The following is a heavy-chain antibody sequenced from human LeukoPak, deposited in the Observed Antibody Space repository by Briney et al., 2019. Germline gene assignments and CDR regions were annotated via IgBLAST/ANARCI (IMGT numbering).Heavy chain of an antibody. Sequence: GGSLRLSCAASGFTFSSYGMNWVRQAPGKGLEWISYISSSSNTIKYADSVKGRLTISRDNAKNSLFLQMNSLRAEDTAVYYCAKGGPHYGSGSYYAFDYWGQGTLVTVSS. CDR3: AKGGPHYGSGSYYAFDY. D-gene: IGHD3-10*01. CDR1: GFTFSSYG. V-gene: IGHV3-48*01. CDR2: ISSSSNTI. J-gene: IGHJ4*02.